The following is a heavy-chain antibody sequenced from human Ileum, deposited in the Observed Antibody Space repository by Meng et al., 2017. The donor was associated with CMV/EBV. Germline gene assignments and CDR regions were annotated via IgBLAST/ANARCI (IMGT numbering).Heavy chain of an antibody. J-gene: IGHJ4*02. CDR2: IYTNGRA. V-gene: IGHV4-61*02. D-gene: IGHD1-14*01. Sequence: PVPRLLKPAQTLPRTCVVSRWSVNAGNYYWGWVRQPSGKGLEWIGRIYTNGRAGYNPSLKSRVTISMDTSDNQFSRTLNSVTAADTAVYYCTSEPPGEWGRGTLVTVSS. CDR1: RWSVNAGNYY. CDR3: TSEPPGE.